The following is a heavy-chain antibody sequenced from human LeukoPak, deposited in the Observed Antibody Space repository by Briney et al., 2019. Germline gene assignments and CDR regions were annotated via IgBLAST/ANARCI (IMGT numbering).Heavy chain of an antibody. CDR2: IYYSGST. J-gene: IGHJ4*02. CDR3: ARGGYDFLTAYYY. CDR1: GGSISSYY. Sequence: PSETLSLTCTVSGGSISSYYWSWIRQPPGKGLEWIGYIYYSGSTNYNPSLKSRVTISVDTSKNQFSLKLSSVTAADTAVYYCARGGYDFLTAYYYWGQGTLVTVSS. D-gene: IGHD3-9*01. V-gene: IGHV4-59*08.